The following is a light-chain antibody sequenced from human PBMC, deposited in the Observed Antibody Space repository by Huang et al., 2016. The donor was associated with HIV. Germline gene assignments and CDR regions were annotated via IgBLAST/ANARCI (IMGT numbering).Light chain of an antibody. CDR2: DVS. CDR3: QQYSSSPYT. V-gene: IGKV3D-20*01. J-gene: IGKJ2*01. Sequence: EIVLTQSPATLSSSPGERATLSCGASRNINSNYLAWYQQKPGLAPRLFIYDVSERATGVPDRFNGSGSGTDFTLTISRLEPEDFAVYHCQQYSSSPYTFGRGTKLEIK. CDR1: RNINSNY.